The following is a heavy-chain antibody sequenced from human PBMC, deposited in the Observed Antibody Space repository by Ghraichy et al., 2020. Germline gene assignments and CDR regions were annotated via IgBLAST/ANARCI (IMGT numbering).Heavy chain of an antibody. V-gene: IGHV4-39*01. Sequence: SETLSLTCTVSGGSISSSSYYWGWIRQPPGKGLEWIGSIYYSGSTYYNPSLKSRVTISVDTSKNQFSLKLSSVTAADTAVYYCARQYCGGDCPKYYFDYWGQGTLVTVSS. CDR2: IYYSGST. CDR1: GGSISSSSYY. J-gene: IGHJ4*02. D-gene: IGHD2-21*02. CDR3: ARQYCGGDCPKYYFDY.